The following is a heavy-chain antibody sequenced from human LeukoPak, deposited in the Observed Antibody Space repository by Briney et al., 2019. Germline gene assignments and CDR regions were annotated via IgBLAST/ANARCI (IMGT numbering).Heavy chain of an antibody. Sequence: GGSLRLSCAASGFTFSSYAMSWVRQAPGKGLEWVSAISGSGGSTYYADSVKGRFTISRDNSKNTLYLQMNNLRAEDTAVYYCAKAGYGRDWGTGVDYWGQGTLVTVSS. V-gene: IGHV3-23*01. CDR1: GFTFSSYA. J-gene: IGHJ4*02. CDR2: ISGSGGST. D-gene: IGHD5-12*01. CDR3: AKAGYGRDWGTGVDY.